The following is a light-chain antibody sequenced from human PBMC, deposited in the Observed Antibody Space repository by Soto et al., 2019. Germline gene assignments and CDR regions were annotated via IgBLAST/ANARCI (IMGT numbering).Light chain of an antibody. V-gene: IGLV2-14*01. CDR1: SSDVGGYNY. Sequence: QSALTQPASVSGSPGQSITISCTGTSSDVGGYNYVSWYQQHPGKAPKLMLYAVSNRPSGVSNRFSGSKSGNTASLTISGLQAEDEADYYCSSYTSSSTLNWVFGGGTKLTVL. CDR2: AVS. J-gene: IGLJ3*02. CDR3: SSYTSSSTLNWV.